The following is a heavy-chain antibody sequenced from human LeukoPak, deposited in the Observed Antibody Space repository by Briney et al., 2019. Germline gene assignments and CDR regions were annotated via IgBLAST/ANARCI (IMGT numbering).Heavy chain of an antibody. CDR2: ISGSGGST. Sequence: GGSLRLSCAASGFTFSSYAMSWVRQAPGKGLEWVSAISGSGGSTYYADSVKGRFTISRDNSKNTLYLQMNSLRAVDTAVYYCARGATAQDWYFDLWGRGTLVTVSS. D-gene: IGHD1-26*01. J-gene: IGHJ2*01. CDR3: ARGATAQDWYFDL. V-gene: IGHV3-23*01. CDR1: GFTFSSYA.